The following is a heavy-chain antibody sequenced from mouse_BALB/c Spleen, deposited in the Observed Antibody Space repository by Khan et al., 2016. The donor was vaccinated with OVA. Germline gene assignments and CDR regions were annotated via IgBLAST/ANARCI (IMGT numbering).Heavy chain of an antibody. CDR2: INPHIGET. CDR1: GYSFTGYF. J-gene: IGHJ2*01. D-gene: IGHD2-14*01. CDR3: ARMYVNDFDY. V-gene: IGHV1-20*02. Sequence: VQLKQSGPELVKPGASVKISCKASGYSFTGYFMHWVMQSHGKSLEWIGRINPHIGETLYNQKFKDKATLTVDESSSTAHMELRSLASEDSAFYCCARMYVNDFDYWGQGTTLTVSS.